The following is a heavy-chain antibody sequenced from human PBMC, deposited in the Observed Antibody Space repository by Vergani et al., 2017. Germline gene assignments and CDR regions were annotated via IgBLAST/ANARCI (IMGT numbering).Heavy chain of an antibody. CDR3: ATTLISVAATNFDY. D-gene: IGHD6-19*01. Sequence: QVQLQESGPGLVKPSETLSLTCVVSGYSISSGYYWGWIRQPQGKGLEWIGTIYHSGNTYYNTSFKSRVTISVDTSKNQFSLKLSSVTAADTAVYYCATTLISVAATNFDYLVQGTLVTVSS. J-gene: IGHJ4*02. CDR1: GYSISSGYY. CDR2: IYHSGNT. V-gene: IGHV4-38-2*01.